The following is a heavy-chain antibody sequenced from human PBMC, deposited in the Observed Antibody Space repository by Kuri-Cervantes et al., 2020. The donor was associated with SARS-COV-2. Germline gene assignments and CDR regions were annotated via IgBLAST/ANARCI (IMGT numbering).Heavy chain of an antibody. V-gene: IGHV3-30-3*01. Sequence: GGSLRLSCEVSGFLFSASAMHWVRQAPGKGLEWVAVISYDGSNKYYADSVKGRFTISRDNSKNTLYLQMNSLRAEDTAVYYCASESGYSYGYDYWGQGTLVTVSS. J-gene: IGHJ4*02. CDR1: GFLFSASA. D-gene: IGHD5-18*01. CDR2: ISYDGSNK. CDR3: ASESGYSYGYDY.